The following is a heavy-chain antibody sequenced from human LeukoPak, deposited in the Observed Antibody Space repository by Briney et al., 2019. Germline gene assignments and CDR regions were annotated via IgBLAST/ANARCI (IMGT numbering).Heavy chain of an antibody. D-gene: IGHD6-13*01. CDR3: ARGRNVLEYLEQQLSTDSDDY. V-gene: IGHV4-34*01. Sequence: SETLSLTCAVYGGSFSGYYWSWIRQPPGKGLEWIGEINHSGSTNYNPSLKSRVTISVDTSKNQFSLKLSSVTAADTAVYYCARGRNVLEYLEQQLSTDSDDYWGQGTLVTVSS. J-gene: IGHJ4*02. CDR2: INHSGST. CDR1: GGSFSGYY.